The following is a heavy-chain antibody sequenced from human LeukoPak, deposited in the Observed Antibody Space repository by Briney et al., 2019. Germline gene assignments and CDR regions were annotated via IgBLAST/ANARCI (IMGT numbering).Heavy chain of an antibody. Sequence: ASVKVSCKASGYTFTSYGISWVRQAPGQGLEWMGWISAYNGNTNYAQKLQGRVTMTTDTSTSKAYMELRSLRSEDTAVYYCARERNYYGAGSSLDYWGQGALVTVSS. V-gene: IGHV1-18*01. CDR3: ARERNYYGAGSSLDY. D-gene: IGHD3-10*01. J-gene: IGHJ4*02. CDR1: GYTFTSYG. CDR2: ISAYNGNT.